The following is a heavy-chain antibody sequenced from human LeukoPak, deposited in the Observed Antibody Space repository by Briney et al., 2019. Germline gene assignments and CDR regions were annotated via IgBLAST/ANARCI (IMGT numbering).Heavy chain of an antibody. V-gene: IGHV1-18*01. CDR2: ISAYNGNT. CDR3: ARGEWNYYDSSGESSSFDY. CDR1: GYTFTSYG. J-gene: IGHJ4*02. D-gene: IGHD3-22*01. Sequence: ASVKVSCKASGYTFTSYGISWVRQAPGQGLEWMGWISAYNGNTNYAQKLQGRVTMTTDTSTSTAYMELRSLRSDDTAAYYCARGEWNYYDSSGESSSFDYWGQGTLVTVSS.